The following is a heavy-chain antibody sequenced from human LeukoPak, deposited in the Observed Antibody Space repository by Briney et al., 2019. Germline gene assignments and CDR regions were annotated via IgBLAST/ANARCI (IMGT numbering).Heavy chain of an antibody. D-gene: IGHD6-13*01. J-gene: IGHJ6*02. Sequence: ASVKVSCTASGYTFTSYGISWVRQAPGQGLEWMGWISAYNGNTNYAQKLQGRVTMTTDTSTSTAYMELRSLRSDDTAVYYCARDIPYSSSWYGRPYYYYGMDVWGQGTTVTVSS. CDR2: ISAYNGNT. V-gene: IGHV1-18*01. CDR3: ARDIPYSSSWYGRPYYYYGMDV. CDR1: GYTFTSYG.